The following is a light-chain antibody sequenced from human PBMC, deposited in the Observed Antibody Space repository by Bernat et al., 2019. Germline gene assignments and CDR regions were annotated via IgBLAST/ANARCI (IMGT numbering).Light chain of an antibody. V-gene: IGKV2-28*01. CDR3: MKALRTSIT. CDR2: LGS. J-gene: IGKJ5*01. Sequence: IVMTQSPLSLPVTPGEPASISCRSSQSLLHSNGYNYLDWYLQKPGQSPQLLVYLGSTRASGVPDRFSGSGSGTDFTLKISRVEAEDVGIYYCMKALRTSITCGQGTRLEIE. CDR1: QSLLHSNGYNY.